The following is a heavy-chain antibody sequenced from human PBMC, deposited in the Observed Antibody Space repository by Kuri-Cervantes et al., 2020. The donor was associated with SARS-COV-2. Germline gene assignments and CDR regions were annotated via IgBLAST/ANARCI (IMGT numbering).Heavy chain of an antibody. CDR2: ISSSTSTK. CDR1: TITFSECR. V-gene: IGHV3-48*01. J-gene: IGHJ3*02. CDR3: AKVENYGNAFDI. D-gene: IGHD1-7*01. Sequence: GGSLRLSCAASTITFSECRMSRVRQAPGKGLEWVSDISSSTSTKYYVGSVKGRFTISRDNSKNTLYLQMNSLRVEDTAVYYCAKVENYGNAFDIWGQGTMVTVSS.